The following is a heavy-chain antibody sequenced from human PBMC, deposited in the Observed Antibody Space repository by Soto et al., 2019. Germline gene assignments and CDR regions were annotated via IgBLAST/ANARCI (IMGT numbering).Heavy chain of an antibody. CDR1: GFTFISYA. J-gene: IGHJ4*02. CDR2: IKQDGSEK. D-gene: IGHD5-12*01. V-gene: IGHV3-7*04. Sequence: GGPLSISGAAAGFTFISYAMSWVRQAPGKGLEWVANIKQDGSEKYYVDSVKGRFTISRDNAKNSLYLQMNSLRAEDTAVYYCARDLASSTITNYWGQETLVTVSS. CDR3: ARDLASSTITNY.